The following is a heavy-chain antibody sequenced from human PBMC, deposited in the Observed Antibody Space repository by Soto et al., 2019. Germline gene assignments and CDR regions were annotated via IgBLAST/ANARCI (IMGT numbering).Heavy chain of an antibody. CDR2: IIPMFDTT. CDR3: TRHRGYSSGYWGQDF. V-gene: IGHV1-69*01. Sequence: QVQLVQSGAEVKKPGSSVKVSCKASGGAFGSYAINWVRQAPGKGLVWMGGIIPMFDTTNYAQRFQGRVTVTADESTSTVYLELTRLRSEDTAMYYCTRHRGYSSGYWGQDFWDQGTLVTVSS. CDR1: GGAFGSYA. J-gene: IGHJ4*02. D-gene: IGHD5-12*01.